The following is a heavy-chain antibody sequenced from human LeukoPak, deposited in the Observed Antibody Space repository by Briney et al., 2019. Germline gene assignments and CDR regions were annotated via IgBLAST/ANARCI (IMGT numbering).Heavy chain of an antibody. J-gene: IGHJ4*02. D-gene: IGHD3-10*01. V-gene: IGHV3-23*01. CDR2: ISASGAST. CDR3: ARHYYASQSPFDC. CDR1: GFTFSTHA. Sequence: GGSLRLSCAASGFTFSTHAMGWVRQAPGKGLAWVSGISASGASTYSADSVKGRFTISRDNSKNTLYLQLKSLRAEDTAAYYCARHYYASQSPFDCWGQGTLVTVSS.